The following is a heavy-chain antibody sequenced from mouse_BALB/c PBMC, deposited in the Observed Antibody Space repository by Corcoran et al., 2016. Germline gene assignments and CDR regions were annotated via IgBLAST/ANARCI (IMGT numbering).Heavy chain of an antibody. CDR1: GYTFTDYY. CDR3: ARKGSTLYAMDY. D-gene: IGHD2-1*01. J-gene: IGHJ4*01. CDR2: IYPGSGNT. V-gene: IGHV1-77*01. Sequence: QVQLQQSGAELARPGASVKLSCKASGYTFTDYYINWVKQRTGQGLEWIGEIYPGSGNTYYNEKFKGKATLTADKSSSTAYMQLSSLTSEDSAVYFCARKGSTLYAMDYWGQGTSVTVSS.